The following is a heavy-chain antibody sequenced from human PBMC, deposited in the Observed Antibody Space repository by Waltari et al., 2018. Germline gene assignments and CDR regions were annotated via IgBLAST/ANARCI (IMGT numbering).Heavy chain of an antibody. CDR1: GGSFSGYY. D-gene: IGHD2-15*01. J-gene: IGHJ5*02. CDR2: INHSGST. CDR3: ARELAPESRFLGYYSWRGWFDP. Sequence: QVQLQQWGAGLLKPSETLSLTCAVYGGSFSGYYWSWIRQPPGKGLEWIGEINHSGSTNYNPSLKSRVTISVDTSKNQFSLKLSSVTAADTAVYYCARELAPESRFLGYYSWRGWFDPWGQGTLVTVSS. V-gene: IGHV4-34*01.